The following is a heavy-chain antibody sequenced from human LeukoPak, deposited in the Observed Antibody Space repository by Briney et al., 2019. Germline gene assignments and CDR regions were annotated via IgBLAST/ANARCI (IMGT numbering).Heavy chain of an antibody. V-gene: IGHV1-8*01. CDR1: GYTFTSYD. D-gene: IGHD3-22*01. J-gene: IGHJ4*02. Sequence: ASVKVSCKASGYTFTSYDINWVRQATGQGLEWMGWMNPNSGNTGYAQKFQGRVTITADESTSTAYMELSSLRSEDTAVYYCARTLPPTYYYDSSGYYFDYWGQGTLVTVSS. CDR3: ARTLPPTYYYDSSGYYFDY. CDR2: MNPNSGNT.